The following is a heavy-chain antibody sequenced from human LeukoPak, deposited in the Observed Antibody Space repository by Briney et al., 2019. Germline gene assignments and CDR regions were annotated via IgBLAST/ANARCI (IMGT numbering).Heavy chain of an antibody. CDR1: GFTFSSYS. V-gene: IGHV3-7*01. Sequence: PGGSLRLSCAASGFTFSSYSMNWVRQAPGKGLEWVANIKEDGSEKYYVDSVKGRFTISRDNAKNSLYLQMNSLRAEDTAVYYCARGRFNYDSSGYSSFYHWGQGTPVTVSS. D-gene: IGHD3-22*01. CDR3: ARGRFNYDSSGYSSFYH. CDR2: IKEDGSEK. J-gene: IGHJ4*02.